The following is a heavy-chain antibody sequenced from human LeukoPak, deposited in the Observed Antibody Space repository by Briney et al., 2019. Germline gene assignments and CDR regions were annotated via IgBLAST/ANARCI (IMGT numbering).Heavy chain of an antibody. J-gene: IGHJ5*02. Sequence: GGSLRLSCAASRFTFDDYAMHWVRQAPGKGLDWVSGISWNSVSIGYVDSLKGRFTISRDNAKNSLYLQMNSLRPEDTAVYYCARGEAAGWFDPWGQGTLVTVSS. CDR3: ARGEAAGWFDP. CDR1: RFTFDDYA. V-gene: IGHV3-9*01. CDR2: ISWNSVSI.